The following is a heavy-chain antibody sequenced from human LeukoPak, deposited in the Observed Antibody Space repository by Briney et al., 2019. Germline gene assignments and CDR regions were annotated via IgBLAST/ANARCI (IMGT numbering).Heavy chain of an antibody. V-gene: IGHV3-23*01. CDR3: AKDRSCSGSSCNVGS. Sequence: GGSLRLSCAASGFTFSSFAMSWVRQAPGKGLEWVSAISGSGGSTFYADSVKGRFTISRDNSKNTLFLQMNGLRAEDTAVYYCAKDRSCSGSSCNVGSWGQGTMVAVSS. J-gene: IGHJ3*01. D-gene: IGHD2-2*01. CDR1: GFTFSSFA. CDR2: ISGSGGST.